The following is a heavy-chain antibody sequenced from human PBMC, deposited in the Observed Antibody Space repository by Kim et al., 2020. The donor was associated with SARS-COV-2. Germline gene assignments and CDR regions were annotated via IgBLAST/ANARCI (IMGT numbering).Heavy chain of an antibody. CDR3: ARVFYNSGRTNAFDI. D-gene: IGHD3-10*01. Sequence: ADSGKGRFTISRDDAKNTLFLQMSSLRAEDTAVYYCARVFYNSGRTNAFDIWGQGTMVTVSS. V-gene: IGHV3-74*01. J-gene: IGHJ3*02.